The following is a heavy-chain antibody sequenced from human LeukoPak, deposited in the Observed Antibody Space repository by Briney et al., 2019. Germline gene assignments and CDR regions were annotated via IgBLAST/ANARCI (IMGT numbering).Heavy chain of an antibody. V-gene: IGHV4-59*12. J-gene: IGHJ4*02. D-gene: IGHD3-22*01. CDR1: GGSISSYY. CDR3: ARDLSITMIVVVITGPFDY. CDR2: IYYSGST. Sequence: PSETLSLTCTVSGGSISSYYWSWIRQPPGKGLEWIGYIYYSGSTNYNPSLKSRVTISVDTSENQFSLKLSSVTAADTAVYYCARDLSITMIVVVITGPFDYWGQGTLVTVSS.